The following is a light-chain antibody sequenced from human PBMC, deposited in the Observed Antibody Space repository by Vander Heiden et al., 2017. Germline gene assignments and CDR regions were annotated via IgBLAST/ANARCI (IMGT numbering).Light chain of an antibody. Sequence: EIVMTQSPATLSVSPGERATLSCWASLSVSNNLAWYQQKPGQAPRLLIYAAYTRATNIPTRFSGSGSGTDFTLTISSLQSEDFALYYCQQYKNWPLTFGGGAKVEIK. CDR3: QQYKNWPLT. CDR1: LSVSNN. J-gene: IGKJ4*01. V-gene: IGKV3-15*01. CDR2: AAY.